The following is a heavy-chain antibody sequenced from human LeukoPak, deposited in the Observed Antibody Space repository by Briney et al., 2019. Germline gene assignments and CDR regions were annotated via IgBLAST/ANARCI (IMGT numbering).Heavy chain of an antibody. V-gene: IGHV1-18*01. Sequence: ASVKVSCKASGYTFTCYGISWVRQAPGQGLEWMGWISAYNGNTNYAQKLQGRVTMTTDTSTSTAYMELRSLRSDDTAVYYCARDLFADYGGNNFDYWGQGTLVTVSS. J-gene: IGHJ4*02. CDR2: ISAYNGNT. CDR1: GYTFTCYG. CDR3: ARDLFADYGGNNFDY. D-gene: IGHD4-23*01.